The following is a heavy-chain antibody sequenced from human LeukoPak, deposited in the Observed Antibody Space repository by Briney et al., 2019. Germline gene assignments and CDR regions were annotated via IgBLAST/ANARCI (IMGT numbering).Heavy chain of an antibody. Sequence: GGSLRLSCAPSVFRFSTFAMSWVRQAPGKGLEWVSDISGSGSATYYADSVKGRFTISRDNSKNTLYLQMNSLRADDKAVYYCAKNNSARDGMDVWGQGTTVTVSS. CDR3: AKNNSARDGMDV. CDR2: ISGSGSAT. D-gene: IGHD2/OR15-2a*01. J-gene: IGHJ6*02. V-gene: IGHV3-23*01. CDR1: VFRFSTFA.